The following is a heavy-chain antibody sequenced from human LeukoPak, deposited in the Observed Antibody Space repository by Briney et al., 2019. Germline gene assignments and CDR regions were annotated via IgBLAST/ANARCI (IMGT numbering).Heavy chain of an antibody. CDR2: INHSGST. D-gene: IGHD4-17*01. CDR3: ARALTTVTPPYYYYYGMDI. J-gene: IGHJ6*02. CDR1: GGSFSGYY. V-gene: IGHV4-34*01. Sequence: PSETLSLTCAVYGGSFSGYYWSWIRQPPGKGLEWIGEINHSGSTNYNPSLKSRVTISVDASKNQFSLKLSSVTAADTAVYYCARALTTVTPPYYYYYGMDIWGQGTTVTVS.